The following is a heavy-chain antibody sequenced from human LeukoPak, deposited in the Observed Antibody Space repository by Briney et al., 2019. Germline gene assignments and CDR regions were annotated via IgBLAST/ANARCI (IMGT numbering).Heavy chain of an antibody. CDR2: ISSSSSYI. V-gene: IGHV3-21*01. D-gene: IGHD2-15*01. CDR3: ARAHCSGGSCNSFDY. Sequence: ETLSLTCTVSGASLSVSGRNWGWVRQAPGKGLEWVSSISSSSSYIYYADSVKGRFTISRDNAKNPLYLQMNSLRAEDTAVYYCARAHCSGGSCNSFDYWGQGTLVTVSS. J-gene: IGHJ4*02. CDR1: GASLSVSGR.